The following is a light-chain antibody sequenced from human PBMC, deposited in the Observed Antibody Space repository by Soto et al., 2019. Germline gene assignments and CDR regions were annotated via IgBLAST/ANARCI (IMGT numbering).Light chain of an antibody. Sequence: QSALAEPASVSGSPGQSITISCSGTSSDVGAYNYVSWYQQHPAKAPKVMIYDVSNRPSGVSNRFSGSKSGNTASLTISGLQAEDEADYYCYSYTSSSTYVFGTGTKVTVL. CDR3: YSYTSSSTYV. V-gene: IGLV2-14*01. J-gene: IGLJ1*01. CDR2: DVS. CDR1: SSDVGAYNY.